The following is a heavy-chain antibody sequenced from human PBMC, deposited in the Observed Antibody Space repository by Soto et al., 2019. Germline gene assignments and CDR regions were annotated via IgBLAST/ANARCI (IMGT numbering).Heavy chain of an antibody. CDR2: IYTSGST. CDR3: ARDHKSHSITPFGAVIISYGMDV. CDR1: GGCISSYY. V-gene: IGHV4-4*07. J-gene: IGHJ6*02. Sequence: XASLSLTCTVCGGCISSYYLSWIRQPAGKGLEWIGRIYTSGSTNYNPSLKSRVTMSVDTSKNQFSLKLSSVTAADTAVYYCARDHKSHSITPFGAVIISYGMDVCGQRTTVTVSS. D-gene: IGHD3-3*01.